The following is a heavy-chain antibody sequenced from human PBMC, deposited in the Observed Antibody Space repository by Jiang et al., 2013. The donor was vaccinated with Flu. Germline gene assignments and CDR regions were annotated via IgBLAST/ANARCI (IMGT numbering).Heavy chain of an antibody. CDR3: ARGRFLEWWEMFDP. CDR1: GNTFTNYA. J-gene: IGHJ5*02. CDR2: INTDTGNP. V-gene: IGHV7-4-1*02. D-gene: IGHD3-3*01. Sequence: QSGSELKKTGASVKVSCKASGNTFTNYAMNWVRQAPGQGLEWMGWINTDTGNPTYAQGFTGRFVFSLDTSVSTAYLQISSLKAEDTAVYYCARGRFLEWWEMFDPWGQGTLVTVSS.